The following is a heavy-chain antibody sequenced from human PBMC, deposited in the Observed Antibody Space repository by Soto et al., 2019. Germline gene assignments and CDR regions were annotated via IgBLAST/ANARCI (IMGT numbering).Heavy chain of an antibody. CDR2: ISGNGRII. D-gene: IGHD4-17*01. V-gene: IGHV3-11*01. CDR1: GFIFSDYY. Sequence: QVQLVESGGGLVKPGGSLRLSCATSGFIFSDYYMHWIRQAPGKGLEWISYISGNGRIIQYADSAKGRFTISRDNALNLLYLQMNSLGAEDTALYFCARDFDADSRTDFDYWGQGPLVTVSS. CDR3: ARDFDADSRTDFDY. J-gene: IGHJ4*02.